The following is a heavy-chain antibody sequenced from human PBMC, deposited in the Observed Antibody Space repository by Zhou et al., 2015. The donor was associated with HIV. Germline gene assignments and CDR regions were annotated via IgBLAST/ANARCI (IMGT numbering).Heavy chain of an antibody. V-gene: IGHV1-69*17. D-gene: IGHD3-22*01. J-gene: IGHJ2*01. CDR1: GGTFSGSD. Sequence: LVQSGTEVRKPGSSVNVSCKASGGTFSGSDISWVRQAPGQGLEWMGGITPMFEIDKYAQKFRTRLIITVDKSTSTAYMELSSLTSEDTAIYFCARERGGYDSSGYVHAWYFDLWGPGTLVTVAS. CDR3: ARERGGYDSSGYVHAWYFDL. CDR2: ITPMFEID.